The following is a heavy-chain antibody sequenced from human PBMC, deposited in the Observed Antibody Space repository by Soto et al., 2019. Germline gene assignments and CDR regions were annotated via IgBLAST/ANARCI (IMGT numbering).Heavy chain of an antibody. J-gene: IGHJ4*02. CDR2: IYYSGST. V-gene: IGHV4-61*01. CDR1: GGSVSSGSYY. CDR3: ARHYYDFWSGYQHLDY. D-gene: IGHD3-3*01. Sequence: PSETLSLTCTVSGGSVSSGSYYWSWIRQPPGKGLEWIGYIYYSGSTYYNPSLKSRVTISVDTSKNQFSLKLSSVTAADTAVYYCARHYYDFWSGYQHLDYWGQGTLVTVSS.